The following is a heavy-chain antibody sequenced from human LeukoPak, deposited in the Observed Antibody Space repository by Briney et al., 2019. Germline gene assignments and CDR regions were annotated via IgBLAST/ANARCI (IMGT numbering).Heavy chain of an antibody. D-gene: IGHD3-22*01. CDR3: ARDLRDDSSGYAWYFDY. CDR1: GGSISSGSYY. CDR2: IYTSGST. J-gene: IGHJ4*02. Sequence: SQTLSLTRTVSGGSISSGSYYWSWIRQPAGKGLEWIGRIYTSGSTNYNPSLKSRVTISVDTSKNQFSLKLSSVTAADTAVYYCARDLRDDSSGYAWYFDYWGQGTLVTVSS. V-gene: IGHV4-61*02.